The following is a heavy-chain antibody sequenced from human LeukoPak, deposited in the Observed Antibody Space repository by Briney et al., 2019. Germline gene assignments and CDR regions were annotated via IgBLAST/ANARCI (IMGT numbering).Heavy chain of an antibody. Sequence: SETLSLTCAVSGASIYSSNWWTWVRHPPGKGLEWIGETYQSGTTNYNPSLKSRVTISVDKSKSQFSLKLSSVTAADTAVYYCAREELGGERGIDFWGQGILVTVSS. CDR2: TYQSGTT. V-gene: IGHV4-4*02. CDR3: AREELGGERGIDF. CDR1: GASIYSSNW. D-gene: IGHD3-10*01. J-gene: IGHJ4*02.